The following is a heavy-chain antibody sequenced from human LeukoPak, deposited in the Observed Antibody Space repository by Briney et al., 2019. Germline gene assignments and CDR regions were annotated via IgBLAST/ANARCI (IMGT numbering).Heavy chain of an antibody. Sequence: GGSLRLSCAASGFTFSSYAMHWVRQAPGKGLQWVAVISYDGSNKYYADSVKGRFTISRDNSKNTLHLQMNSLRAEDTAVYYCASSTGSGWFYFDYWGQGTLVTVSS. J-gene: IGHJ4*02. D-gene: IGHD6-19*01. CDR2: ISYDGSNK. CDR3: ASSTGSGWFYFDY. CDR1: GFTFSSYA. V-gene: IGHV3-30*04.